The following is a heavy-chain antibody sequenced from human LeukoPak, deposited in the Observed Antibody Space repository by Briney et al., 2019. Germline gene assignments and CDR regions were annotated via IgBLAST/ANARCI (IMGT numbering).Heavy chain of an antibody. V-gene: IGHV4-34*01. CDR2: INHSGST. CDR3: ARGLRYYYDSSGPHYDFDY. D-gene: IGHD3-22*01. CDR1: GGSFSGYY. Sequence: MPSETLSLTCTVYGGSFSGYYWSWIRQPPGKGLEWIGEINHSGSTNYNPSLKSRVTISVDTSKNQFSLKLSSVTAADTAVYYCARGLRYYYDSSGPHYDFDYWGQGTLVTVSS. J-gene: IGHJ4*02.